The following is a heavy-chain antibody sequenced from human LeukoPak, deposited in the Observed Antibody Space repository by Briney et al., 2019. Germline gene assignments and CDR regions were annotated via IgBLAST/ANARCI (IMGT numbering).Heavy chain of an antibody. CDR2: IYYSGST. CDR1: GGSISSYY. J-gene: IGHJ4*02. Sequence: SETLSLTCTVSGGSISSYYWSWIRQPPGKGLEWIGYIYYSGSTNYNPSLKSRVTISVDTSKNQFSLKLSSVTVADTAVYYCARGKDPTIFGVVTLFDYWGQGTLVTVSS. CDR3: ARGKDPTIFGVVTLFDY. D-gene: IGHD3-3*01. V-gene: IGHV4-59*01.